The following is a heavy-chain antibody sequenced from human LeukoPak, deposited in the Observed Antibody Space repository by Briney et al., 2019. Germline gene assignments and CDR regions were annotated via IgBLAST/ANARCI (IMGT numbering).Heavy chain of an antibody. D-gene: IGHD6-13*01. CDR1: GVTFSGYS. CDR2: ISSSSGTI. CDR3: ARALTSSWYGDY. Sequence: GGSLRLSCSASGVTFSGYSMNWVRQAPGKGLEWVSYISSSSGTIYYADSVKGRFTISRDNAKNSLYLQMNSLRAEDTAVYYCARALTSSWYGDYWGQGTLVTVSS. J-gene: IGHJ4*02. V-gene: IGHV3-48*01.